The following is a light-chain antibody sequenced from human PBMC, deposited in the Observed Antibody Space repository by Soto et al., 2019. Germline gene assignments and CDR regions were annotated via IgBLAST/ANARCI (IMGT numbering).Light chain of an antibody. V-gene: IGKV3-15*01. Sequence: MTQSPATLSVSPGERATLSCRASHFIGSNLAWYQHKPGEAPRLLIYDASSRATGIPARFSGSASGTEFALTISSLQSEDFAIYYRQQYNNWPPLTFGGGTKVEIK. CDR1: HFIGSN. CDR3: QQYNNWPPLT. J-gene: IGKJ4*01. CDR2: DAS.